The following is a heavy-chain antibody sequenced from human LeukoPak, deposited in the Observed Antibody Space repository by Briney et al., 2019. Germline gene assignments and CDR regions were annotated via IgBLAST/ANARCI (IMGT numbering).Heavy chain of an antibody. Sequence: PGGSLRLSCAASGFTFSSYEMKWVRQAPGKGLEWVSDISSGGSTTYSADSVKGRFTISRDNAKNSLYLQMNSLRAEDTAVYYLARVQPPNGIQGYYYGGDVWGQGTTVTVSS. V-gene: IGHV3-48*03. CDR1: GFTFSSYE. J-gene: IGHJ6*02. CDR3: ARVQPPNGIQGYYYGGDV. CDR2: ISSGGSTT. D-gene: IGHD5-18*01.